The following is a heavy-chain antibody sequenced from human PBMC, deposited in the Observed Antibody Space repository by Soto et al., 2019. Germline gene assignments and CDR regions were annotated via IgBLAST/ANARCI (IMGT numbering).Heavy chain of an antibody. V-gene: IGHV3-48*02. Sequence: PGGSLRLSCAASGFTFSSYSMNWVRQAPGKGLEWVSYISSSSSTIYYADSVKGRFTISRDNAKNSLYLQMNSLRDEDTAVYYCARENTIVGLVIAVSYYYGMDVWGQVTTVTVSS. D-gene: IGHD3-3*01. CDR1: GFTFSSYS. J-gene: IGHJ6*02. CDR2: ISSSSSTI. CDR3: ARENTIVGLVIAVSYYYGMDV.